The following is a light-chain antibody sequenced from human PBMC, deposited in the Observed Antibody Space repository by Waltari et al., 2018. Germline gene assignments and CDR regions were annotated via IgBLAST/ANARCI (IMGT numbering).Light chain of an antibody. CDR2: VNSGGSH. CDR1: SGHSDYA. J-gene: IGLJ2*01. CDR3: QTWDTVTHVI. V-gene: IGLV4-69*01. Sequence: QVVLTQSPSASASLGASVKLTCPLSSGHSDYAIAWHQQQPEKGPRYLMKVNSGGSHIKGDGIPDRFSGSSSGAERYLTISSLQSEDEADYYCQTWDTVTHVIFGGGTKLTVL.